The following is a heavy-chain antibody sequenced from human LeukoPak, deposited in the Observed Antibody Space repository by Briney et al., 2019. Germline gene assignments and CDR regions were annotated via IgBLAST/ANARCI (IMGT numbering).Heavy chain of an antibody. CDR2: MNPNSGNT. CDR3: ARGPTRYSSGWFLRGNLYYFDY. J-gene: IGHJ4*02. CDR1: GYTFTSYD. D-gene: IGHD6-19*01. V-gene: IGHV1-8*03. Sequence: GASVKVSCKASGYTFTSYDINWVRQATGQGLEWMGWMNPNSGNTGYAQKFQGRVTITRNTSISTAYMELSSLRSEDTAVYYCARGPTRYSSGWFLRGNLYYFDYWGQGTLVTVSS.